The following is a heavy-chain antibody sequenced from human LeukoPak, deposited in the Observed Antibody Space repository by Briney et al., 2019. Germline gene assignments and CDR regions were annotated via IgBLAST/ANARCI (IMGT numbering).Heavy chain of an antibody. CDR1: GGSISSGGYS. J-gene: IGHJ6*03. D-gene: IGHD3-22*01. CDR3: ARGSYYSDSSGYSTYHYYYMDV. V-gene: IGHV4-30-4*07. CDR2: IYYSGST. Sequence: SETLSLTCAVSGGSISSGGYSWSWIRQPPGKGLEWIGYIYYSGSTYYNPSLKSRVTISVDTSKNQFSLKLSSVTAADTAVYFCARGSYYSDSSGYSTYHYYYMDVWGKGTTVTVSS.